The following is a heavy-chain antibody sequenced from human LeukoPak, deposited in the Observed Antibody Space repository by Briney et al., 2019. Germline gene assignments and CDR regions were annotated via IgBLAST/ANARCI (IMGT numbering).Heavy chain of an antibody. J-gene: IGHJ6*02. V-gene: IGHV3-73*01. Sequence: GGSLRLSCAASGFTFSGSAMHWVRQASGKGLEWVGRIRSKANSYATAYAASVKGRFTISRDDSKNTAYLQMNSLKTEDTAVYYCTRPPSSSSWFMDVWGQGTTVTVSS. CDR1: GFTFSGSA. D-gene: IGHD6-13*01. CDR3: TRPPSSSSWFMDV. CDR2: IRSKANSYAT.